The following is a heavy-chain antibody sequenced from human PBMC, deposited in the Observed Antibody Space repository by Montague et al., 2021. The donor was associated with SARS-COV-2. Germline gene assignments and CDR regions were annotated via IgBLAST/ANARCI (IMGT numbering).Heavy chain of an antibody. CDR3: AGGGRAYCSGGSCYFVFDY. V-gene: IGHV4-31*03. J-gene: IGHJ4*02. Sequence: TLSLTCTVSGDSISSSAYYWSWIRQHPGKGLERIGYIYYTGSSYYNPTLRSRLTISVDTSKNQFSLKLNSVTAAETAVYYCAGGGRAYCSGGSCYFVFDYWGQGTLVTVSS. D-gene: IGHD2-15*01. CDR2: IYYTGSS. CDR1: GDSISSSAYY.